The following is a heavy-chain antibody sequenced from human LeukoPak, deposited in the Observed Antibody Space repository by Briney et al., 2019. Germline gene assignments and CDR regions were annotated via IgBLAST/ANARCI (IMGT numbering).Heavy chain of an antibody. D-gene: IGHD3-22*01. CDR2: IIPIFGTA. J-gene: IGHJ4*02. CDR3: AREAYYYDSSGYYGGFDY. Sequence: SVKVSCKASAGTFSSYAISLVRQPPGQGLEWMGRIIPIFGTASYAQKFQGRVTITTDESTSTAYMELSSLRSEDTAVYYCAREAYYYDSSGYYGGFDYWGQGTLVTVSS. CDR1: AGTFSSYA. V-gene: IGHV1-69*05.